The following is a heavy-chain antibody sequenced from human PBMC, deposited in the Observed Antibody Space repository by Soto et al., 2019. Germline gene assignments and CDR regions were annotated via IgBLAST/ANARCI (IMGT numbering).Heavy chain of an antibody. Sequence: QVQLVQSGAEVKKPGASVKVSCKVSGYTLTELPMHWVRQAHGKGREWMGGFDPEDGETIYAQEFQGRVTMTEDTSTDTAYMELSSLRSEDTAVYYCATLRGRSLGAEDLQHWGQGTLVTVSS. CDR1: GYTLTELP. V-gene: IGHV1-24*01. CDR3: ATLRGRSLGAEDLQH. D-gene: IGHD1-26*01. CDR2: FDPEDGET. J-gene: IGHJ1*01.